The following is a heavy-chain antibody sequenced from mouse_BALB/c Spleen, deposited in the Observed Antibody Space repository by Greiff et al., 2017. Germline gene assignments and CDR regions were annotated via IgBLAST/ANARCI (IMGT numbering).Heavy chain of an antibody. CDR3: ASGSNWDYAMDY. CDR1: GYTFTDYN. CDR2: INPNNGGT. D-gene: IGHD4-1*01. Sequence: EVQLQQSGPELVKPGASVKIPCKASGYTFTDYNMDWVKQSHGKSLEWIGDINPNNGGTIYNQKFKGKATLTVDKSSSTAYMELRSLTSEDTAVYYCASGSNWDYAMDYWGQGTSVTVSS. V-gene: IGHV1-18*01. J-gene: IGHJ4*01.